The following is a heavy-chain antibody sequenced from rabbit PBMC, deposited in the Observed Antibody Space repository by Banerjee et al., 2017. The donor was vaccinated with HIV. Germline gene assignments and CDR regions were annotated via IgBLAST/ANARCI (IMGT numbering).Heavy chain of an antibody. Sequence: QEQLVESGGGLVQPGGSLTLSCKASGFDFNSYYISWVRQAPGKGLEWIACINTSSGNTVYASWAKGRFTISKTSSTTVTLEMTSLTAADTATYFCARDLGGSSDLWGQGTLVTVS. D-gene: IGHD8-1*01. CDR3: ARDLGGSSDL. J-gene: IGHJ6*01. V-gene: IGHV1S45*01. CDR2: INTSSGNT. CDR1: GFDFNSYY.